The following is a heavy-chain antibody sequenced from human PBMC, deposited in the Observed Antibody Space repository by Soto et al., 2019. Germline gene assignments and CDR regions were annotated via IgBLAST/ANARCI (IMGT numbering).Heavy chain of an antibody. V-gene: IGHV4-31*03. D-gene: IGHD1-26*01. Sequence: PSETLSLTCTVSGGSISSGIYYWSWIRQDPGTGPEWIGHIYYSGSTYYNPSLKSRVSISVDTSKNQFSLKLTSVTAADTAVYYCARVARGRVVGATPPCFDYWGQGTLVTVSS. CDR3: ARVARGRVVGATPPCFDY. J-gene: IGHJ4*02. CDR2: IYYSGST. CDR1: GGSISSGIYY.